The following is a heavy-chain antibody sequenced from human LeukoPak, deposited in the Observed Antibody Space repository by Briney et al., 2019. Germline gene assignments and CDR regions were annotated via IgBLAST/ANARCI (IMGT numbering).Heavy chain of an antibody. CDR1: GGSISSYY. CDR3: ARLGYSSSWYVFDY. J-gene: IGHJ4*02. V-gene: IGHV4-59*01. CDR2: IYYSGSA. D-gene: IGHD6-13*01. Sequence: PSETLSLTCTVSGGSISSYYWGWIRQPPGKGLERIGYIYYSGSAIYNPSLKSRVTISVDTSKSQFSLSLSSVTAADTAVYYCARLGYSSSWYVFDYWGQGTLVTVS.